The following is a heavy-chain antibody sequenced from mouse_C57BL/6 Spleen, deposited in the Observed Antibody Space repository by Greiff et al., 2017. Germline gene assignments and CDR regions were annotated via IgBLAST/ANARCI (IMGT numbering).Heavy chain of an antibody. Sequence: QVQLQQPGAELVRPGSSVKLSCKASGYTFTSYWMHWVKQRPIQGLEWIGNIDPSDSETHYNQKFKDKATLTVDKSSSTAYMQLSSLTSEDSAVYYCAWNYDYDVTDYYAMGYWGQGTSVTVSS. D-gene: IGHD2-4*01. CDR2: IDPSDSET. V-gene: IGHV1-52*01. CDR1: GYTFTSYW. J-gene: IGHJ4*01. CDR3: AWNYDYDVTDYYAMGY.